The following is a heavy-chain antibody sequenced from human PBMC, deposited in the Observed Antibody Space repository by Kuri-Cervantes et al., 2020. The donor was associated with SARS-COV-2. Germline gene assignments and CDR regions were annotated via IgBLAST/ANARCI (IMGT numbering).Heavy chain of an antibody. D-gene: IGHD2-2*01. CDR3: ARVGGYCSSASCYDY. CDR2: IYPGDNT. CDR1: GFTFSSYS. Sequence: GESLKISCAASGFTFSSYSMNWVRQAPGKGLEWVSVIYPGDNTHYADSVKGRFTISRHISKNTLYLQMNSLRVDDTAIYYCARVGGYCSSASCYDYWGQGTLVTCYS. V-gene: IGHV3-53*04. J-gene: IGHJ4*02.